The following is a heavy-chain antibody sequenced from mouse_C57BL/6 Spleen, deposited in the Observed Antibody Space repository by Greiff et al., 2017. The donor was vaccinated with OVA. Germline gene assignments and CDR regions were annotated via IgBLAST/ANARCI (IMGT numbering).Heavy chain of an antibody. CDR2: INPNNGGT. CDR3: AKSVYYGSSLDY. CDR1: GYTFTDYN. D-gene: IGHD1-1*01. V-gene: IGHV1-22*01. Sequence: VQLQQSGPELVKPGASVKMSCKASGYTFTDYNMHWVKQSHGKSLEWIGYINPNNGGTSYNQKFKGKATLTVNKSSSTAYMELRSLTSEDSAVYYCAKSVYYGSSLDYWGQGTTRTVSS. J-gene: IGHJ2*01.